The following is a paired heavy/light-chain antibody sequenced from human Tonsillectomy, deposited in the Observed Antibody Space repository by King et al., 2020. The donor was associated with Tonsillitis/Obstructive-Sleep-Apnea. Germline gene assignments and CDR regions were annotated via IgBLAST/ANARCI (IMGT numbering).Light chain of an antibody. CDR3: AAWDDSLNGPV. Sequence: QSVLTQPPSASGTPGQRVTISCSGSSSHIGNNIVNWYQQLPGTAPKLLIYSNNQRPSGVPDRFSGSNSATSASLAISGLQSEDEADYYCAAWDDSLNGPVFGGGTKLTVL. V-gene: IGLV1-44*01. CDR2: SNN. J-gene: IGLJ3*02. CDR1: SSHIGNNI.
Heavy chain of an antibody. CDR1: GFSLSTGGVG. CDR3: AQFLGYCSSASCYVTFHY. Sequence: QITLKESGPTLVKPTQTLTLTCTFSGFSLSTGGVGVGWIRQPPGKALEWLALIYWDDDKRYRPSLKSRLTITKDTSKNQVVLTMTNMDPVDTARYYCAQFLGYCSSASCYVTFHYWGQGTLVTVSS. D-gene: IGHD2-2*01. J-gene: IGHJ4*02. CDR2: IYWDDDK. V-gene: IGHV2-5*02.